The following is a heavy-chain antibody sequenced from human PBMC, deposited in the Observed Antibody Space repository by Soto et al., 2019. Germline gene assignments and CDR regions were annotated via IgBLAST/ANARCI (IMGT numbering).Heavy chain of an antibody. CDR3: ARDKITGLFDY. CDR1: GGSISSSGYY. CDR2: INHSGST. V-gene: IGHV4-39*07. D-gene: IGHD2-8*02. Sequence: SETLSLTCTVSGGSISSSGYYWTWIRQPPGTGLEWIGEINHSGSTNYNPSLKSRVTISVDTSKNQFSLKLTSVTAADTAVYHCARDKITGLFDYWGQGTLVTVSS. J-gene: IGHJ4*02.